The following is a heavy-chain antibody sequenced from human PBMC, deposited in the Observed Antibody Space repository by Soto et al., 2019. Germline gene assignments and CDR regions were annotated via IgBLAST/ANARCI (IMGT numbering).Heavy chain of an antibody. V-gene: IGHV3-30-3*01. D-gene: IGHD5-18*01. CDR2: ISYDGSNK. J-gene: IGHJ6*02. CDR1: GFTFSSYA. Sequence: QVQLVESGGGVVQPGRSLRLSCAASGFTFSSYAMHWVRQAPGKGLEWVAVISYDGSNKYYADSVKGRFTISRDNSKNTLYLQMNSLRAEDTAVYYCARDLEGYSYGTYYYGMDVCGQGTTVTVSS. CDR3: ARDLEGYSYGTYYYGMDV.